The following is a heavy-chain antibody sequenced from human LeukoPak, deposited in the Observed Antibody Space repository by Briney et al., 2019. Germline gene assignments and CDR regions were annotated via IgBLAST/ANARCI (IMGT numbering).Heavy chain of an antibody. CDR3: ASYVLVADFDY. V-gene: IGHV1-2*02. CDR2: INPNSGGT. D-gene: IGHD6-6*01. Sequence: ASVKVSCKASGYTFTSYDINWVRQAPGQGLEWMGWINPNSGGTNYAQKFQGRVTMTRDTSISTAYMELSRLRSDDTAVYYCASYVLVADFDYRGQGTLVTVSS. J-gene: IGHJ4*02. CDR1: GYTFTSYD.